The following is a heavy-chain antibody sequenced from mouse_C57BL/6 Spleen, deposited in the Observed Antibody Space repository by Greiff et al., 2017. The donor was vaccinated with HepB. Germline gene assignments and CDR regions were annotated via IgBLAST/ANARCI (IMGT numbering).Heavy chain of an antibody. J-gene: IGHJ2*01. V-gene: IGHV1-69*01. CDR3: ARSNDYDENYFDY. CDR2: IDPSDSYT. CDR1: GYTFTSYW. Sequence: VQLQQPGAELVMPGASVKLSCKASGYTFTSYWMHWVKQRPGQGLEWIGEIDPSDSYTNYNQKFKGKSTLTVDKSSSTAYMQLSSLTSEDSAVYYCARSNDYDENYFDYWGQGTTLTVSS. D-gene: IGHD2-4*01.